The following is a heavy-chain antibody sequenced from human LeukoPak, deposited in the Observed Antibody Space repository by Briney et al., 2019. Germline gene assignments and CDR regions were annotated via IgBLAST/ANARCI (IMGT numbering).Heavy chain of an antibody. CDR3: ARGHCSSTSCYPAAFDY. J-gene: IGHJ4*02. CDR1: GYTFTSYG. D-gene: IGHD2-2*01. V-gene: IGHV1-18*01. CDR2: ISAYNGNT. Sequence: ASVKVSCKASGYTFTSYGISWVRQAPGQGLEWMGWISAYNGNTNYAQKLQGRVTMTTDTSTSTAYMELSSLRSEDTAVYYCARGHCSSTSCYPAAFDYWGQGTLVTVSS.